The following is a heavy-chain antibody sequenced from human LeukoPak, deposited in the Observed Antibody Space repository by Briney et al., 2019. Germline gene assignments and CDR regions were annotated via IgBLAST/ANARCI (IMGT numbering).Heavy chain of an antibody. D-gene: IGHD1-26*01. CDR3: AKRPSGSYRALDY. V-gene: IGHV4-34*01. CDR1: GGSFSGYY. J-gene: IGHJ4*02. CDR2: IDHSGST. Sequence: PSETLSLTCAVYGGSFSGYYWSWIRQPPGKGLEWIGEIDHSGSTNYNPSLKSRVTISVDTSKNQFSLKLSSVTAADTAVYYCAKRPSGSYRALDYWGQGTLVTVSS.